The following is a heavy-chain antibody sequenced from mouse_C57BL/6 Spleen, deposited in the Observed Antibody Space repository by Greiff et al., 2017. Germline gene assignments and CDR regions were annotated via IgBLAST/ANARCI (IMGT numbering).Heavy chain of an antibody. D-gene: IGHD2-10*01. CDR3: ARDLLYYAMDY. V-gene: IGHV1-82*01. CDR2: IYPGDGDT. J-gene: IGHJ4*01. CDR1: GYAFSSSW. Sequence: VQLQQSGPELAKPGASVKISCKASGYAFSSSWMNWVKQRPGKGLEWIGRIYPGDGDTNYNGKFKGKATLTADKSSSTAYMQLSSLTSEDSAVYFCARDLLYYAMDYWGQGTSVTVSS.